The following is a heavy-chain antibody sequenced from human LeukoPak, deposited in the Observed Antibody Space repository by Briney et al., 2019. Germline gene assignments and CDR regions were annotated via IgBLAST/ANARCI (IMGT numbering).Heavy chain of an antibody. V-gene: IGHV4-59*08. CDR2: ILYSGNT. J-gene: IGHJ5*02. CDR3: ARSKGITGTTMNWFDP. D-gene: IGHD1-7*01. Sequence: SETLSLTCTVSGGFIGGYYYNWIRQPPGKGLEWIGNILYSGNTNYNSSLESRVTLSVDTSKNQFSLKLTSVTGADTAVYYCARSKGITGTTMNWFDPWGQGTLVTVSS. CDR1: GGFIGGYY.